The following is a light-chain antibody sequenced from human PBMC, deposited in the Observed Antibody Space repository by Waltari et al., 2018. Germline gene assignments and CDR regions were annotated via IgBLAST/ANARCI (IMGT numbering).Light chain of an antibody. V-gene: IGKV3-11*01. J-gene: IGKJ5*01. CDR1: QSVSSS. CDR2: DAS. CDR3: QQRINWPIT. Sequence: EIVLTQSPATLSLSPGERATLPRPARQSVSSSLAWYQQKPGQAPTLLIYDASNRATGIPARFSGSGSGTDFTLTISSLEPEDFVVYYCQQRINWPITFGQGTRLEIK.